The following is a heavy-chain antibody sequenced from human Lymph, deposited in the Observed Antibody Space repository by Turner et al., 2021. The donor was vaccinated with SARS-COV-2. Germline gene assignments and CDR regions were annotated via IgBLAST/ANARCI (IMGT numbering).Heavy chain of an antibody. CDR1: GFTFSRYW. V-gene: IGHV3-74*01. J-gene: IGHJ3*02. CDR2: INSDGSST. Sequence: EVQLVESGGGLVQPGGSLRLSCAASGFTFSRYWMHWVLQAPGKGLVWVSRINSDGSSTSYADSVKGRFTISRDNAKNTLYLQMNSLRAEDTAVYYCARDGGYCSGGSCYSYDAFDIWGQGTMVTISS. CDR3: ARDGGYCSGGSCYSYDAFDI. D-gene: IGHD2-15*01.